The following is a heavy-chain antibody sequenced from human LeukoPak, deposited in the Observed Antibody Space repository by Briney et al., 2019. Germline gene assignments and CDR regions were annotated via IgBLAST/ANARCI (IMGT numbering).Heavy chain of an antibody. J-gene: IGHJ4*02. Sequence: GGSLRLSCAASGFTFSSYWMHWVRQAPGKGLVWVSRIKSDGSTTTYADSVKGRFTISRDNAKNTLYLQMNSLRAEDTAVYHCARVVDTHFDYWGQGTLVTVSS. CDR1: GFTFSSYW. CDR2: IKSDGSTT. CDR3: ARVVDTHFDY. V-gene: IGHV3-74*01. D-gene: IGHD5-18*01.